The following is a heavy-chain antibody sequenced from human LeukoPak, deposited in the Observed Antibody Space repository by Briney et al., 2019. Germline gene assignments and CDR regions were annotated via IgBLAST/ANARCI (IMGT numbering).Heavy chain of an antibody. Sequence: SETLSLTCTVSGGSISSSSYYWGWIRQPPGKGLEWIGSIYYSGSTYYNPSLKSRVTISVDTSKNQFSLKLSSVTAADTAVCYCARGRAAAGYSWGQGTLVTVSS. CDR1: GGSISSSSYY. CDR3: ARGRAAAGYS. J-gene: IGHJ4*02. D-gene: IGHD6-13*01. CDR2: IYYSGST. V-gene: IGHV4-39*01.